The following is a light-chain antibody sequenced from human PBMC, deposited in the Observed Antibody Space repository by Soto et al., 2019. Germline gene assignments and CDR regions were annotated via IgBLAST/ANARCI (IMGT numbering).Light chain of an antibody. Sequence: EIVLTQSPGTLSLSPGDRATLSCRASQSLSSRYLAWYRQKPGQAPRLLIYGASNSDTGIPDRFSGGGSGTDFTLTISRLVPEDLAVYCWQQYCSSPPTFGGGTKVELK. CDR3: QQYCSSPPT. CDR2: GAS. CDR1: QSLSSRY. J-gene: IGKJ4*01. V-gene: IGKV3-20*01.